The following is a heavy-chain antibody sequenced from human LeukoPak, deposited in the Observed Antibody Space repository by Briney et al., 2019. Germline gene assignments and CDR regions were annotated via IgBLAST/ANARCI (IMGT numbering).Heavy chain of an antibody. CDR2: VSWNSGSI. Sequence: PGRSLRLSCAASGFTFDDYAMHWVRQAPGKGLEWVSGVSWNSGSIGYADSVKGRFTISRDNAKNSLYLQMNSLRAEDTAVYYCAKVVSPLTAYFDYWGQGTLVTVSS. J-gene: IGHJ4*02. CDR3: AKVVSPLTAYFDY. CDR1: GFTFDDYA. D-gene: IGHD1-14*01. V-gene: IGHV3-9*01.